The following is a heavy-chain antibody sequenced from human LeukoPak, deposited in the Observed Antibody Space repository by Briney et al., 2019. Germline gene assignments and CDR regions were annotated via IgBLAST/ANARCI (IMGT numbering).Heavy chain of an antibody. Sequence: GESLKISCKGSGYSFTSYWISWVRQMPGKGLEWMGRIDPSDSYTNYSPSFQGHVTISADKSISTAYLQWSSLKASDTAMYYCASWDGSGSYYHYYGMDVWGKGTTVTVSP. CDR1: GYSFTSYW. V-gene: IGHV5-10-1*01. J-gene: IGHJ6*04. CDR3: ASWDGSGSYYHYYGMDV. CDR2: IDPSDSYT. D-gene: IGHD3-10*01.